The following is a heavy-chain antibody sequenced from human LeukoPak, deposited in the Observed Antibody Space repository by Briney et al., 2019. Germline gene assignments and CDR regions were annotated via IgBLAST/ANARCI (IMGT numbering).Heavy chain of an antibody. V-gene: IGHV3-30*02. D-gene: IGHD2-2*02. J-gene: IGHJ3*02. CDR1: GFTFSSYG. CDR2: IRYDGSNK. Sequence: GGSLRLSCAASGFTFSSYGMHWVRQAPGKGLEWVAFIRYDGSNKYYADSVKGRFTISGDNSKNTLYLQMNGLRAEDTAVYYCAKEGQYCSSTSCYNPTNAFDIWGQGTMVTVSS. CDR3: AKEGQYCSSTSCYNPTNAFDI.